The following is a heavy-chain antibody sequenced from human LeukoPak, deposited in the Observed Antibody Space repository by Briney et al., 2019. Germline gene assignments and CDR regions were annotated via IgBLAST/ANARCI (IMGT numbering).Heavy chain of an antibody. CDR1: GYTFTSYY. Sequence: GASVKVSCKASGYTFTSYYMHWVRQAPGQGLEWMGIINPSGGSTSYALKFQGRVTMTRDTSTSTVYMELSSLRSEDTAVYYCATSVGIAAAGDYYYYGMDVWGQGTTVTVSS. J-gene: IGHJ6*02. CDR3: ATSVGIAAAGDYYYYGMDV. V-gene: IGHV1-46*01. D-gene: IGHD6-13*01. CDR2: INPSGGST.